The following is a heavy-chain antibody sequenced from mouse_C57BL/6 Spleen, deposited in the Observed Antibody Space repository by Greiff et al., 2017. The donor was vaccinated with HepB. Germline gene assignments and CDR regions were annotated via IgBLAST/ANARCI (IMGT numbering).Heavy chain of an antibody. CDR2: INPNNGGT. CDR3: AAAYYSNYRAY. CDR1: GYTFTDYY. D-gene: IGHD2-5*01. V-gene: IGHV1-26*01. Sequence: EVQLQQSGPELVKPGASVKISCKASGYTFTDYYMNWVKQSHGKSLEWIGDINPNNGGTSYNQKFKGKATLTVDKSSRTAYMELRSLTSEDSAVYYCAAAYYSNYRAYWGQGTLVTVSA. J-gene: IGHJ3*01.